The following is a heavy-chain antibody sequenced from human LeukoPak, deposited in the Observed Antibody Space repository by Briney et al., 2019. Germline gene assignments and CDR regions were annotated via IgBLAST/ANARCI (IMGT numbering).Heavy chain of an antibody. CDR2: ISTYNGNT. J-gene: IGHJ4*02. D-gene: IGHD4-17*01. CDR3: ARDLTTVTPIDY. V-gene: IGHV1-18*01. Sequence: ASVKVSCKASGYIFTSYGISWVRQAPGQGLEWMGWISTYNGNTNYAQALQDRVTMTTDTSTTTAYMELRSLRSDDTAVYYCARDLTTVTPIDYWGQGTLITVSS. CDR1: GYIFTSYG.